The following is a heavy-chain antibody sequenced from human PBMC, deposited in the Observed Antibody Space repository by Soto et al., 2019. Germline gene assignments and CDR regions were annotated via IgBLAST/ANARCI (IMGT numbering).Heavy chain of an antibody. CDR2: INHSGST. CDR1: GGSFSGYY. V-gene: IGHV4-34*01. CDR3: ARGAPTYYDFWSGYYYGMDV. D-gene: IGHD3-3*01. Sequence: SETLSLTCAVYGGSFSGYYWSWIRQPPGKGPEWIGEINHSGSTNYDPSLKSRVTISVDTSKNQFSLKLSSVTAADTAVYYCARGAPTYYDFWSGYYYGMDVWGPGTTVTVYS. J-gene: IGHJ6*02.